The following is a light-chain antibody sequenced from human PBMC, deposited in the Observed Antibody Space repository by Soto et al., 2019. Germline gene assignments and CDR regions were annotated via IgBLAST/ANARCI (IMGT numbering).Light chain of an antibody. V-gene: IGKV1-5*01. J-gene: IGKJ1*01. CDR2: DAS. CDR1: QCNSSW. CDR3: QQCNSYPGT. Sequence: DIHMSRPPSTLTASAADRVTITCSASQCNSSWVAWYQPRPGKAPKLLIYDASRLESGVPSRFSGSGSGTEFTLTISSLQPDDCATYYCQQCNSYPGTFGQGAKV.